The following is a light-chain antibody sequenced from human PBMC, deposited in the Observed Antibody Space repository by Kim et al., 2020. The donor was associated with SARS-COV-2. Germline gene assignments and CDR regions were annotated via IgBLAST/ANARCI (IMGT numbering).Light chain of an antibody. CDR3: MQGTHRHRT. V-gene: IGKV2-30*01. Sequence: DVVLTQSPLSLPVTLGQPASISCTSTQSLAYSDGNTSLNWFQQRPGQSPRRLIYRVSTRDSGVPDRFSGSGSGADFTLNISRVEAEDLGGYYCMQGTHRHRTFGQGTKVDIK. CDR1: QSLAYSDGNTS. J-gene: IGKJ1*01. CDR2: RVS.